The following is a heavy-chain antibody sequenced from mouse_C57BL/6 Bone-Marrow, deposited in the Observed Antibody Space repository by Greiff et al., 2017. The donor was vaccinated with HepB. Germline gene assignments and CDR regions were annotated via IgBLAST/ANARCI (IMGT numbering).Heavy chain of an antibody. CDR3: ASGGYYSAWFAY. Sequence: DVMLVESGGGLVKPGGSLKLSCAASGFTFSDYGMHWVRQAPEKGLEWVAYISSGSSTIYYADTVKGRFTISRDNAKNTLFLQMTSLRSEDTAMYYCASGGYYSAWFAYWGQGTLVTVSA. D-gene: IGHD2-3*01. CDR2: ISSGSSTI. V-gene: IGHV5-17*01. CDR1: GFTFSDYG. J-gene: IGHJ3*01.